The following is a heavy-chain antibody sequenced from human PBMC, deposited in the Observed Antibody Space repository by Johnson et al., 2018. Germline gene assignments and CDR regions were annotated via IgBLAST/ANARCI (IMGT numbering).Heavy chain of an antibody. CDR3: ARAGYYYDSCDI. CDR1: GYTFTSYY. Sequence: QVQLVQSGAEVKKPGASVKVSCKASGYTFTSYYILWVRQAPGQGLEWMGIINPRGGSTNYAQKFQGRVTMTRDTSTSTVYMALSSLRSEDTAVYYCARAGYYYDSCDIWGQGTMITVSS. D-gene: IGHD3-22*01. CDR2: INPRGGST. J-gene: IGHJ3*02. V-gene: IGHV1-46*01.